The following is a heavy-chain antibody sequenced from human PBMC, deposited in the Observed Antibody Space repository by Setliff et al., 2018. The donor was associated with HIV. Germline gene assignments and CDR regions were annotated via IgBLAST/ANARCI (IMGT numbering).Heavy chain of an antibody. CDR1: GFTFSSHG. D-gene: IGHD2-8*01. V-gene: IGHV3-30*02. J-gene: IGHJ4*02. CDR3: ARDERWSLDY. Sequence: PGGSLRFSCAGSGFTFSSHGMHWVRQAPGKGLEWVAFIRSDESDKHYADSVKGRFTVSRDNSKNTVYLQVNSLRPEDTAVYYCARDERWSLDYWGQGTLVTVSS. CDR2: IRSDESDK.